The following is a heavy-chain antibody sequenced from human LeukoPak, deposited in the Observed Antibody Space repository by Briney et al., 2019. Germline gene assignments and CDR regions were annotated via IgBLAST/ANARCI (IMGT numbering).Heavy chain of an antibody. CDR2: ISYGGQNT. J-gene: IGHJ4*02. D-gene: IGHD2-15*01. CDR3: ARGGCSGGSCYFDY. V-gene: IGHV3-23*01. CDR1: GFTFSDYA. Sequence: PGGSLRLSCAASGFTFSDYAMNWVRQAPGKGLEWVTGISYGGQNTFYADSVKGRFTISRDNSKNTLYLQMNSLRAEDTAVYYCARGGCSGGSCYFDYWGQGTLVTVSS.